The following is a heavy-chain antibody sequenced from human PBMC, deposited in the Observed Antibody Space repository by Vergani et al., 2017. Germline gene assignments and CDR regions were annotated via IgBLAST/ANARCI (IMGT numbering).Heavy chain of an antibody. J-gene: IGHJ2*01. CDR2: ISGSGGST. Sequence: EVQLLESGGGLVQPGGSLRLSCAASGFTFSSYAMSWVRQAPGKGLEWVSAISGSGGSTYYADSVKGRFTISRDNSKNTLYLQMNSLRSEDTAVYYFAKDQSSGYQYWYFDLWGRGTLVTVSS. CDR1: GFTFSSYA. D-gene: IGHD3-22*01. CDR3: AKDQSSGYQYWYFDL. V-gene: IGHV3-23*01.